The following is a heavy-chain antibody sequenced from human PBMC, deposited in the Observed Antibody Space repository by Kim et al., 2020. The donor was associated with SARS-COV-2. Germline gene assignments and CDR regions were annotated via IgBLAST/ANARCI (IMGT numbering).Heavy chain of an antibody. D-gene: IGHD3-10*01. V-gene: IGHV3-23*01. CDR1: GFTFSSYA. CDR3: ANLKWFGNGGDYFDY. CDR2: ISGSGGST. Sequence: GGSLRLSCAASGFTFSSYAMSWVRQAPGKGLEWVSAISGSGGSTYYADSVKGRFTISRDNSKNTLYLQMNSLRAEDTAVYYCANLKWFGNGGDYFDYWGQGTLVTVSS. J-gene: IGHJ4*02.